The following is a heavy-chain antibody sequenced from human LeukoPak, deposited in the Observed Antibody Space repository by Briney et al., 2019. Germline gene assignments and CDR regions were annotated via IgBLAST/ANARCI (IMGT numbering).Heavy chain of an antibody. CDR1: GFTFSDYY. Sequence: GGSLRLSCAASGFTFSDYYMSWIRQAPGKGLEWVSYISSSGSTIYYADSVKGRFTISRGNAKNSLYLQMNSLRAEDTAVYYCARALRGTRVPLDAFDIWGQGTMVTVSS. V-gene: IGHV3-11*01. CDR2: ISSSGSTI. D-gene: IGHD3-10*01. J-gene: IGHJ3*02. CDR3: ARALRGTRVPLDAFDI.